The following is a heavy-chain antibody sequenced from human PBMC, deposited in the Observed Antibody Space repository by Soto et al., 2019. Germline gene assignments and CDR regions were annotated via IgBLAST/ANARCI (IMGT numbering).Heavy chain of an antibody. CDR1: GGSISSSPYY. CDR3: AIHPLCSGGSCDPYDYFMDV. CDR2: IYYSGSA. J-gene: IGHJ6*03. V-gene: IGHV4-39*01. D-gene: IGHD2-15*01. Sequence: SETLSLTCIVSGGSISSSPYYWGWIRQPPGKGLEWIGGIYYSGSAYYNPSLKSRVIISVDTSKNQFSLKLSSVTAADTAVFYCAIHPLCSGGSCDPYDYFMDVWGKGTAVTVSS.